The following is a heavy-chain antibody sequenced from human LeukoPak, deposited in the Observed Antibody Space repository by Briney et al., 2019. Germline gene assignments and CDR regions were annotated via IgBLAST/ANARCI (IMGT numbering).Heavy chain of an antibody. CDR3: ARVTTIFGVDMYYFDY. D-gene: IGHD3-3*01. CDR2: IYSSGST. V-gene: IGHV4-61*08. Sequence: PSETLSLTCSVSGGSISSGDYYWSWIRQPPGKGLEWIGYIYSSGSTSYNPSLKSRVTISLDTSKHQFSLKLTSVTAADTAVYYCARVTTIFGVDMYYFDYWGQGTLVTVSS. J-gene: IGHJ4*02. CDR1: GGSISSGDYY.